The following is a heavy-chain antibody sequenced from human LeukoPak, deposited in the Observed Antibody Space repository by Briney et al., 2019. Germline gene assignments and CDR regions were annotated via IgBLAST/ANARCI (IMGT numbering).Heavy chain of an antibody. CDR3: AKRDGYNSGPFDY. D-gene: IGHD5-24*01. CDR1: GFIFSTCG. J-gene: IGHJ4*02. V-gene: IGHV3-23*01. CDR2: ISGSGGST. Sequence: PGGSLRLSCAVSGFIFSTCGMHWVRQAPGKGLEWVSAISGSGGSTYYADSVKGRFTISRDNSKNTLYLQMNSLRTEDTAVYYCAKRDGYNSGPFDYWGQGTLVTVSS.